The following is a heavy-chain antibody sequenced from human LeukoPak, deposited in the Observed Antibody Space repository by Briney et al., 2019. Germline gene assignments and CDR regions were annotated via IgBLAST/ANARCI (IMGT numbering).Heavy chain of an antibody. V-gene: IGHV1-18*01. D-gene: IGHD3-9*01. Sequence: ASVKVSCKASGYTFTSYGIIWVRQAPGQGLEWMGWISAYNGNTNYAQKLQGRVTMTTDTSTGTAYMELRSLRSDDTAVYYCARDWSDYDILTGYPRAFDIWGQGTMVTVSS. J-gene: IGHJ3*02. CDR1: GYTFTSYG. CDR3: ARDWSDYDILTGYPRAFDI. CDR2: ISAYNGNT.